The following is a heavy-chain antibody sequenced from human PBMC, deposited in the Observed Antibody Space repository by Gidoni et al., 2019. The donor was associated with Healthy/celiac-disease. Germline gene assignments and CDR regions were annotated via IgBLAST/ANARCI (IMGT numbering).Heavy chain of an antibody. J-gene: IGHJ6*02. CDR2: SNPSGGST. D-gene: IGHD6-13*01. CDR1: GYTFTSYS. CDR3: AGRYSSSSPPFPRYYYGMDV. V-gene: IGHV1-46*03. Sequence: QVQLVQSGAEVKKPGASVKVSCKAAGYTFTSYSMHWVGQAPGQGLEWMGISNPSGGSTSYAQKVKGRVTMTRETSTSTVYMELSSLRSEDTAVYYCAGRYSSSSPPFPRYYYGMDVWGQGTTVTVSS.